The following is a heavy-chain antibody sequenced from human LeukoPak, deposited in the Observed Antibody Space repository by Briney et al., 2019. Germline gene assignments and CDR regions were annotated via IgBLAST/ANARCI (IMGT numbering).Heavy chain of an antibody. CDR3: ARDLIAVTGTGFWFDP. D-gene: IGHD6-19*01. Sequence: GGSLRLSCAASGFTFSTYAIHWVRQAPGKGLEWAAVISDDGSTKYYADSVKGRFTISRDNSKNMSYLQMNSLRAEDSAVYYCARDLIAVTGTGFWFDPRGQGTLVTVSS. J-gene: IGHJ5*02. CDR1: GFTFSTYA. CDR2: ISDDGSTK. V-gene: IGHV3-30-3*01.